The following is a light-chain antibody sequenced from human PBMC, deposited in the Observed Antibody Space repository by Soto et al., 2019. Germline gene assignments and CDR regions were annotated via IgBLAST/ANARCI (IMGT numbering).Light chain of an antibody. Sequence: QSVLTQPASVSGSPGQSITTSCTGTSSDVGSYNLVSWYQQHPGKAPKLMIYEGSKRPSGVSNRFSGSKSGNTASLTISGLQAEDEADYYCCSYAGSSTSFGTGTKVTVL. CDR2: EGS. V-gene: IGLV2-23*01. J-gene: IGLJ1*01. CDR1: SSDVGSYNL. CDR3: CSYAGSSTS.